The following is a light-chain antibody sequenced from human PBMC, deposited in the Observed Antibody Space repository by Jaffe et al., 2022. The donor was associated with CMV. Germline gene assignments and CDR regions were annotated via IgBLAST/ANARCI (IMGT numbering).Light chain of an antibody. CDR3: QQYDNWPPST. CDR2: GAS. CDR1: QSVSSK. V-gene: IGKV3-15*01. J-gene: IGKJ3*01. Sequence: IVMTQSPATLSVSPGERATLSCRASQSVSSKLAWYQQKPGQAPRLLIYGASTRATGIPARFSGSGSGTEFTLTISSLQSEDFAVYYCQQYDNWPPSTFGPGTKVDIK.